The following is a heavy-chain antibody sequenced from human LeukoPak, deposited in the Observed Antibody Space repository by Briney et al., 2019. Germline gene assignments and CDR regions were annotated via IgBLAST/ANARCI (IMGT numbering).Heavy chain of an antibody. V-gene: IGHV3-23*01. CDR2: ISGSGGST. J-gene: IGHJ4*02. CDR1: EFTGGSNY. Sequence: GSLRLSCAASEFTGGSNYRSCVRQAPGKGLEWVSLISGSGGSTYYADVVKGRFTISRDNSKNALYLRMNSLRAEDTAVYYCAVGSPSVYTYGYLEDWCEGTLVTVSS. D-gene: IGHD5-18*01. CDR3: AVGSPSVYTYGYLED.